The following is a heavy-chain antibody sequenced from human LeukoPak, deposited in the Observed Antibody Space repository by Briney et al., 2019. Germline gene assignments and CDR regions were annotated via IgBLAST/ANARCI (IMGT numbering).Heavy chain of an antibody. J-gene: IGHJ5*02. CDR1: GYSISSGYY. V-gene: IGHV4-38-2*02. CDR3: ARESIAAPWFDP. Sequence: SETLSLTCTVSGYSISSGYYWGWIRQPPGKGLEWIGSIYHSGSTYYNPSLKSRVTISVDTSKNQFSLKLSSVTAADTAVYYCARESIAAPWFDPWGQGTLVTVSS. CDR2: IYHSGST. D-gene: IGHD6-6*01.